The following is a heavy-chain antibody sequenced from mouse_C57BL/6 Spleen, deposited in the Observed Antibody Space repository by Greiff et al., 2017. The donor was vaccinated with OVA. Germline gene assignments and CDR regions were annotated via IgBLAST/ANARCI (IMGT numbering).Heavy chain of an antibody. D-gene: IGHD4-1*01. J-gene: IGHJ2*01. V-gene: IGHV5-9-1*02. CDR3: TRERTGTGTYFDY. CDR1: GFTFSSYA. Sequence: DVQLVESGEGLVKPGGSLKLSCAASGFTFSSYAMSWVRQTPEKRLEWVAYISSGGDYIYYADTVKGRFTISRDNARNTLYLQMSSLKSEDTAMYYCTRERTGTGTYFDYWGQGTTLTVSS. CDR2: ISSGGDYI.